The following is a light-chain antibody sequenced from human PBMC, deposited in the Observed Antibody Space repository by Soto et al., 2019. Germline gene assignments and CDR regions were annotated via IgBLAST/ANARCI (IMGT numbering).Light chain of an antibody. CDR1: SSDVGGYNY. J-gene: IGLJ1*01. CDR2: DVS. Sequence: QSVLTQPRSVSGSPGQSVTISCTGTSSDVGGYNYVSWYQQHPGKAPKLMIYDVSKRPSGVPDRFSGPKSGTPASLTISGLAADDEADYYCCSYAGSYTYVFGTGTKLTVL. V-gene: IGLV2-11*02. CDR3: CSYAGSYTYV.